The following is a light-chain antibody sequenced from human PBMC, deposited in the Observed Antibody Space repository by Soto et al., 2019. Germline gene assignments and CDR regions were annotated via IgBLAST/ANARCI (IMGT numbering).Light chain of an antibody. Sequence: QSALTQPASVSGSPGQSITISCTGTSGDVGGYNYVSWYQQHPGKAPKLMIYEVSKRPSGVSNRFSGSKSGNTASLTISGFQAEDEADYYCNSYTSSSTPYVFGTGTKVTVL. CDR1: SGDVGGYNY. V-gene: IGLV2-14*01. J-gene: IGLJ1*01. CDR3: NSYTSSSTPYV. CDR2: EVS.